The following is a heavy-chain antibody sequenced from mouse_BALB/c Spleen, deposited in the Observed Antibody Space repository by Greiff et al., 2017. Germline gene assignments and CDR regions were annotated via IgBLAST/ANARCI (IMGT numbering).Heavy chain of an antibody. CDR3: ARDYDYDEAAWFAY. J-gene: IGHJ3*01. CDR1: GFSLTSYG. CDR2: IWAGGST. V-gene: IGHV2-9*02. D-gene: IGHD2-4*01. Sequence: VQVVESGPGLVAPSQSLSITCTVSGFSLTSYGVHWVRQPPGKGLEWLGVIWAGGSTNYNSALMSRLSISKDNSKSQVFLKMNSLQTDDTAMYYCARDYDYDEAAWFAYWGQGTLVTVSA.